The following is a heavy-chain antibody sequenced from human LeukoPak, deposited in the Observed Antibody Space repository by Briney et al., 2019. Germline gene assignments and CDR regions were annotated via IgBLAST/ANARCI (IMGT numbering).Heavy chain of an antibody. CDR1: GFTFDDYA. J-gene: IGHJ5*02. Sequence: GGSLRLSCAASGFTFDDYAMHWVRQAPGKGLEWVSGISWKSGSIAYADSVKGRFTISRDNAKNSLYLQLSSLRVEDTAIYYCARDHSPYSAYNHGYGSDLWGQGTLVTVSS. CDR3: ARDHSPYSAYNHGYGSDL. D-gene: IGHD5-18*01. V-gene: IGHV3-9*01. CDR2: ISWKSGSI.